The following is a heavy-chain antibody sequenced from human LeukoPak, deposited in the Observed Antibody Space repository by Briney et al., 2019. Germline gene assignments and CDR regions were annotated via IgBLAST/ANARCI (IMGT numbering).Heavy chain of an antibody. J-gene: IGHJ5*02. V-gene: IGHV1-18*01. CDR1: GYTFTSSG. CDR2: ISAYNGNT. CDR3: ARDPAWILTSYSSYNWFDP. Sequence: ASVKVSCKASGYTFTSSGISWVRQAPGQGLEWMGWISAYNGNTNYAQKLQGRVTMTTDTSTSTAYMELRSLRSDDTAVYYCARDPAWILTSYSSYNWFDPWGQGTLVTVSS. D-gene: IGHD3-9*01.